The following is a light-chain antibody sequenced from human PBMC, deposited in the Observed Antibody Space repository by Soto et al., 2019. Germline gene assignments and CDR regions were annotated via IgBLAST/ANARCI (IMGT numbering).Light chain of an antibody. V-gene: IGKV3-15*01. CDR2: GAS. CDR3: QHYNDWPPTWT. Sequence: EIVMTQSPATLSVSPGERATLSCRASQRVSSKLAWYQQKPGQAPRVLIFGASTRATGIPARFSGSGSGTEFTLTISSLQSEDFAVYYCQHYNDWPPTWTFGQGTSVEIK. J-gene: IGKJ1*01. CDR1: QRVSSK.